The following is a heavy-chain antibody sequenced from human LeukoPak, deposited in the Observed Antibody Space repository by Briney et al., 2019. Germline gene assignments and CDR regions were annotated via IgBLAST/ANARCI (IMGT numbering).Heavy chain of an antibody. V-gene: IGHV4-59*01. Sequence: SETLSLTYSVSGVSMSMYHWTWIRQPPGTGLEWIVSFYNFGTTNYSPSLKSRVAISVDTPKNQFSLRLTSVTAADTAVYYCVGTNAGGFWGQGILVTVSS. CDR2: FYNFGTT. CDR1: GVSMSMYH. J-gene: IGHJ4*02. D-gene: IGHD2-8*01. CDR3: VGTNAGGF.